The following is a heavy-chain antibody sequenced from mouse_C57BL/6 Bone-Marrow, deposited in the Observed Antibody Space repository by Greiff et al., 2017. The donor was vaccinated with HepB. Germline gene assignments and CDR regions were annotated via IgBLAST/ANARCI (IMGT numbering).Heavy chain of an antibody. CDR2: ISNGGGSN. CDR3: ARHGWSYAMDY. V-gene: IGHV5-12*01. J-gene: IGHJ4*01. D-gene: IGHD2-3*01. Sequence: EVMLVESGGGLVQPGGSLKLSCAASGFTFSDYYMYWVRQTPEKRLEWVAYISNGGGSNYYPDTVKGRFTISRDNAKNTLYLQMSRLKSEDTAMYYCARHGWSYAMDYWGQGTSVTVSS. CDR1: GFTFSDYY.